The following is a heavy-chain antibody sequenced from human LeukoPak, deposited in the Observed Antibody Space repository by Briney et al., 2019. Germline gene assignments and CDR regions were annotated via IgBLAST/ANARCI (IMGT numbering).Heavy chain of an antibody. V-gene: IGHV1-46*01. D-gene: IGHD3-10*01. CDR3: ATTVRGVRKGHNWFDP. Sequence: GASVKVSCKASGYTFTSYYMHWVRQAPGQGLEWMGIINPSGGSTSYAQKFQGRVTMTRDMSTSTVYMELSSLRSEDTAVYYCATTVRGVRKGHNWFDPWGQGTLVTVSS. CDR2: INPSGGST. J-gene: IGHJ5*02. CDR1: GYTFTSYY.